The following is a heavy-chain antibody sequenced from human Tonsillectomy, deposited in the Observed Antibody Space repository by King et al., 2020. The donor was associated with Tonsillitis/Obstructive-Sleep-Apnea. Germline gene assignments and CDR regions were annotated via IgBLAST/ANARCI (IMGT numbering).Heavy chain of an antibody. CDR3: ARPLGLGLDDAFDI. Sequence: VQLQQSGPGLVKPSQTLSLTCDTSGDSVSSNSAAWNWIRQSPSRGLEWLGRTYYRSKWYNDYAVSVKSRITINPDTSKNQFSLQLNSVTPEDTAVYYFARPLGLGLDDAFDIWGQGTMVTVSS. D-gene: IGHD3-3*01. J-gene: IGHJ3*02. CDR2: TYYRSKWYN. V-gene: IGHV6-1*01. CDR1: GDSVSSNSAA.